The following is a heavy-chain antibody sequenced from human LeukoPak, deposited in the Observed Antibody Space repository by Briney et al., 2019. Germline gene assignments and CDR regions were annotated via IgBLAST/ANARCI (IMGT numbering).Heavy chain of an antibody. D-gene: IGHD2-8*01. CDR3: ARASFNVVFGNWFDP. J-gene: IGHJ5*02. V-gene: IGHV4-39*01. CDR2: VYYSGST. Sequence: SETLSLTCTVSSGSIGSSSNYWGWIRQAPGEGLEWIGNVYYSGSTFYNPSLKSRVTISVDTSKNQFSLKLRSVTAADTAIYYCARASFNVVFGNWFDPWGQGTLVTVSS. CDR1: SGSIGSSSNY.